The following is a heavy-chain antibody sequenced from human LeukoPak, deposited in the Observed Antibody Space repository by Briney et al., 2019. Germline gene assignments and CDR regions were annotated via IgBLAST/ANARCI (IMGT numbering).Heavy chain of an antibody. J-gene: IGHJ4*02. Sequence: PGGSLRLSCAASGFTFSSYGMHWVREAPGKGLERVGIIWHDGSNKYYADSVKGRFTISRDNSKNTLYLQMNSLRAEDTAVYYCARDSYYGSGSRGDFDYWGQGTLVTVSS. CDR2: IWHDGSNK. V-gene: IGHV3-33*01. CDR3: ARDSYYGSGSRGDFDY. CDR1: GFTFSSYG. D-gene: IGHD3-10*01.